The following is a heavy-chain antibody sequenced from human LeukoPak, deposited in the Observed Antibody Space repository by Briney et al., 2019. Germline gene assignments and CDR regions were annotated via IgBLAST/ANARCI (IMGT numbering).Heavy chain of an antibody. V-gene: IGHV3-21*01. CDR2: ISSSSSYI. D-gene: IGHD3-10*01. J-gene: IGHJ4*02. Sequence: PGGSLTLSCSASGFTFSSYSMNWLRQAPGKGLVGVSSISSSSSYIYYADSVKGRFTISRDNATNSLYLQMNSLRAEETGVYYCAREGAYGSGSYPFDYWGQGTLVTVSS. CDR3: AREGAYGSGSYPFDY. CDR1: GFTFSSYS.